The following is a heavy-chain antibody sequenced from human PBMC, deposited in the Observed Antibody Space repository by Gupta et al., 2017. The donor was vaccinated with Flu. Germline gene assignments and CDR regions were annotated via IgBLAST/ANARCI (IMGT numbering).Heavy chain of an antibody. CDR2: IWYDGSKE. J-gene: IGHJ1*01. D-gene: IGHD2-2*01. CDR1: GLYFRRFG. V-gene: IGHV3-33*01. CDR3: TRAPLSECTETTCYIF. Sequence: QVKLTDSGGGVVQSGRSLSLSCAASGLYFRRFGMHWVRQAPGKGLEWVAVIWYDGSKEHYADSVKDRFTVSRDNSKNTVYLQMDNLRVEDTGVYYCTRAPLSECTETTCYIFWGQGTRVTVS.